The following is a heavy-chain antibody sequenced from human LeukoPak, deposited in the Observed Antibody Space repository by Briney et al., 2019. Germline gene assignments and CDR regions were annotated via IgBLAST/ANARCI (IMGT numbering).Heavy chain of an antibody. D-gene: IGHD3-10*01. CDR3: ARESLSGDGFDP. J-gene: IGHJ5*02. V-gene: IGHV1-2*04. Sequence: ASVNVSCKASGYTFTGYYTHWVRQAPGQGLEWMGWINPNSGGTNYAQKFQGWVTMTRDTSISTAYMELSRLRSDDTAVYYCARESLSGDGFDPWGQGTLVTVSS. CDR2: INPNSGGT. CDR1: GYTFTGYY.